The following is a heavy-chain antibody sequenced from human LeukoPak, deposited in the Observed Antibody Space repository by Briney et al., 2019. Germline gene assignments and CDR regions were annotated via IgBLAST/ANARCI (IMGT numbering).Heavy chain of an antibody. Sequence: GGSLRLSCAASGFTFSSYWMHWARQAPGKGLVWVSRINSDGSSTSYADSVKGRFTISRDNAKNTLYLQMNSLRAEDTAVYYCARRLCGGDCYIDYWGQGTLVTVSS. V-gene: IGHV3-74*01. D-gene: IGHD2-21*02. CDR3: ARRLCGGDCYIDY. CDR2: INSDGSST. J-gene: IGHJ4*02. CDR1: GFTFSSYW.